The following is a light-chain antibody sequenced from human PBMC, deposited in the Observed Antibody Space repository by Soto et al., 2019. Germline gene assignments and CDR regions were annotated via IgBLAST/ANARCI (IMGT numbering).Light chain of an antibody. V-gene: IGKV1-5*01. Sequence: DLQMTQSPSTLSASVGARVTITCRASQSISSWLAWYQQKPGKAPNLLIYDASSLESGVPSRFSGSGSGTELTINISSLQPDDGETYDGQQYNTYPWTFGQGTKVDIK. CDR1: QSISSW. J-gene: IGKJ1*01. CDR2: DAS. CDR3: QQYNTYPWT.